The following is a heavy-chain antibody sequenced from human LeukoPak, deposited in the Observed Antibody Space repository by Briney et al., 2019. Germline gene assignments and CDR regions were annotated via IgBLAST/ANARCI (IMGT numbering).Heavy chain of an antibody. CDR1: GGSISTSSYY. J-gene: IGHJ5*02. D-gene: IGHD7-27*01. CDR2: IYYSGST. V-gene: IGHV4-39*07. Sequence: SSETLSLTCTVSGGSISTSSYYWAWIRQPPGKGLEWIGNIYYSGSTYYNPSLRSRVTMSVDTSKNQFSLRLSSVTVADTAVYYCASSWGQWFDPWGQGTLVTVSS. CDR3: ASSWGQWFDP.